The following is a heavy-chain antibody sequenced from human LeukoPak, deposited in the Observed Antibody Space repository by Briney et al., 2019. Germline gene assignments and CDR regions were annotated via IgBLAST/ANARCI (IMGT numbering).Heavy chain of an antibody. CDR1: GGSISSGDYY. Sequence: PSQTLSLTCTVSGGSISSGDYYWSWIRQPPGKGLEWIGYIYYSGSTYYNPSLKSRVTTSVDTSKNQFSLKLSSVTAADTAVYYCARHDVAARPWGIDYWGQGTLVTVSS. V-gene: IGHV4-30-4*01. D-gene: IGHD6-6*01. J-gene: IGHJ4*02. CDR2: IYYSGST. CDR3: ARHDVAARPWGIDY.